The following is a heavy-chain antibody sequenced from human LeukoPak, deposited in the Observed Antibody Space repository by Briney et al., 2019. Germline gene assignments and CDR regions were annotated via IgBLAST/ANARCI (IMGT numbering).Heavy chain of an antibody. J-gene: IGHJ5*02. Sequence: ASVKVSCKASGGTFSSYAISWVRQAPGQGLEWMGRIIPIFGTANYAQKFQGRVTITTDESTSPAYMDRRSLRSEDTAVYYCAPSYSSNDPWGQGTLVTVSS. D-gene: IGHD6-13*01. CDR1: GGTFSSYA. V-gene: IGHV1-69*05. CDR2: IIPIFGTA. CDR3: APSYSSNDP.